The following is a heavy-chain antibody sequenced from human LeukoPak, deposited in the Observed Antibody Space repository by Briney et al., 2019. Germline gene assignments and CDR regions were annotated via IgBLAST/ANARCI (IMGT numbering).Heavy chain of an antibody. CDR3: ARHEPYYYDSSDYWGYYFDY. Sequence: PSETLSLTCTVSGGSISSYYWSWIRQPPGKGLEWIGYIYYSGSTNSNPSLKSRVTVSVDTSKNQFSLRLSSVTAAATAVYYCARHEPYYYDSSDYWGYYFDYWGQGTLVTVSS. CDR2: IYYSGST. D-gene: IGHD3-22*01. CDR1: GGSISSYY. J-gene: IGHJ4*02. V-gene: IGHV4-59*08.